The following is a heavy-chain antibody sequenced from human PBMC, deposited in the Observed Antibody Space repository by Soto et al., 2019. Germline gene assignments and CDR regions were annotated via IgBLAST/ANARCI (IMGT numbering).Heavy chain of an antibody. D-gene: IGHD2-15*01. Sequence: GGSLRLSCAASGFTFSSYAMSWVRQAPGKGLEWVSAISGSGGSTYYADSVKGRFTISRDNSKNTLYLQMNSLRAEDTAVYYCAKDGGGYCSGGSCYTDAFDIWGQGTMVTVSS. CDR2: ISGSGGST. CDR3: AKDGGGYCSGGSCYTDAFDI. V-gene: IGHV3-23*01. J-gene: IGHJ3*02. CDR1: GFTFSSYA.